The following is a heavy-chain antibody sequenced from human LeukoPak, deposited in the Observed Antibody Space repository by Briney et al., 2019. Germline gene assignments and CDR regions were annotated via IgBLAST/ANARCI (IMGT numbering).Heavy chain of an antibody. CDR1: VYTFTSYG. Sequence: GASVKLSCEASVYTFTSYGISGVRQAPGQGLEWMGWISAYSGNTNYAQKLQGSVTMTTDTSTSTAYMELRSLRSDDTAVYYCARADNYDFWSGYYAFDIWGQGTMVTVSS. J-gene: IGHJ3*02. V-gene: IGHV1-18*01. CDR2: ISAYSGNT. D-gene: IGHD3-3*01. CDR3: ARADNYDFWSGYYAFDI.